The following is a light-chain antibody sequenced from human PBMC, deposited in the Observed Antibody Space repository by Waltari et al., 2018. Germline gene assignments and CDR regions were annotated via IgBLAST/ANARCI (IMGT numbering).Light chain of an antibody. CDR2: DDS. V-gene: IGLV3-21*02. Sequence: SNVVTKPPSGSVAPGQTATITCEGDNIERKSVHWYQQKAGQAPVLVVYDDSDRPPGIPARLSGSNSGNTATLTIRRVEAGDEADYYCQLWDSRSNHLVFGGGTKLTVL. CDR1: NIERKS. J-gene: IGLJ3*02. CDR3: QLWDSRSNHLV.